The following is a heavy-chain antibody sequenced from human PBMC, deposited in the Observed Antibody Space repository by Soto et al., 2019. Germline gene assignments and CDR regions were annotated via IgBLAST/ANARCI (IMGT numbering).Heavy chain of an antibody. V-gene: IGHV3-72*01. J-gene: IGHJ4*02. Sequence: EVQLVESGGGLVQPGGSLRLSCAASGFTFSDHYMDWVRQAPGKGLEWVGRTRNKANSYTTEYAASVKGRFTISRDDSKNSLYLQMNSLKTEDTAVYYCARGNSYAGYYFDYWGQGTLVTVSS. CDR3: ARGNSYAGYYFDY. CDR1: GFTFSDHY. D-gene: IGHD5-18*01. CDR2: TRNKANSYTT.